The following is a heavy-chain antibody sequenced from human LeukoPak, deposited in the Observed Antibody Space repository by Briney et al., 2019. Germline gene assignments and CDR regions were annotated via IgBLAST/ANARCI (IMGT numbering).Heavy chain of an antibody. Sequence: GASVKVSCKASGYTFTSYYMHWVRQAPGQGLEWMGIINPSGGSTSYAQKFQGRVTMTRDTSTSTVYMELSSLRSEDTAVYYCARDTGYYYDSSGYHYPGGDYYGMDVWGQGTTVTVSS. J-gene: IGHJ6*02. CDR1: GYTFTSYY. D-gene: IGHD3-22*01. V-gene: IGHV1-46*01. CDR2: INPSGGST. CDR3: ARDTGYYYDSSGYHYPGGDYYGMDV.